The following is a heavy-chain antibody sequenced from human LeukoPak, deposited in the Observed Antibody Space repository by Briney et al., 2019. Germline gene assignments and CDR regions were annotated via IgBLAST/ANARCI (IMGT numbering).Heavy chain of an antibody. CDR1: GGSFSGYY. CDR3: ARERWLKQYYFDY. D-gene: IGHD5-24*01. Sequence: PSETLSLTCAVYGGSFSGYYWSWIRQPPGKGLEWIGEINHSGSTNYNPSLKSRVTISVDTSKNQFSLKLSSVTAADTAVYYCARERWLKQYYFDYRGQGTLVTVSS. CDR2: INHSGST. J-gene: IGHJ4*02. V-gene: IGHV4-34*01.